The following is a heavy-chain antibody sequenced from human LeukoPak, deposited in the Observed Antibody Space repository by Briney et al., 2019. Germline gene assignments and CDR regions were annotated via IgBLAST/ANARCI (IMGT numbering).Heavy chain of an antibody. Sequence: SQTLSLTCAISGDSVSSNSAAWSWIRQSPSRGLEWLGRTYYRSKWYNEYALSVKSRITINPDTSKNHFFLQLNSVTPEDTAVYYCAGLSYTYVPIWGQGTLVTVSS. V-gene: IGHV6-1*01. J-gene: IGHJ4*02. CDR1: GDSVSSNSAA. D-gene: IGHD5-18*01. CDR3: AGLSYTYVPI. CDR2: TYYRSKWYN.